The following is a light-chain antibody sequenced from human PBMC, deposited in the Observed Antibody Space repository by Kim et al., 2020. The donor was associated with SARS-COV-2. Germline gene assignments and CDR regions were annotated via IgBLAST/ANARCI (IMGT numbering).Light chain of an antibody. V-gene: IGKV3-20*01. Sequence: SPGVRATRSCRASQSVSSSYLAWYQQKPGQAPRLLIYGASSRATGIPDRFSGSGSGTDFTLTISRLEPEDFAVYYCQQYGSSPPYTFGQGTKLEI. CDR2: GAS. CDR3: QQYGSSPPYT. J-gene: IGKJ2*01. CDR1: QSVSSSY.